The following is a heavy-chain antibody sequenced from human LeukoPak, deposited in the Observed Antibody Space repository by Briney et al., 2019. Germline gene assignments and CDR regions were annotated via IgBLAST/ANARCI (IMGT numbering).Heavy chain of an antibody. Sequence: GGSLRLSCAASGFTFSSYAMSWVRQAPGKGLEWVSTISGSGGSTYYADSVKGRFTISRDNSKNTLYLQMNSLRAEDTAVYYCASRFVYGSYYFDSWGQGTLVTVSS. V-gene: IGHV3-23*01. CDR2: ISGSGGST. J-gene: IGHJ4*02. D-gene: IGHD2/OR15-2a*01. CDR1: GFTFSSYA. CDR3: ASRFVYGSYYFDS.